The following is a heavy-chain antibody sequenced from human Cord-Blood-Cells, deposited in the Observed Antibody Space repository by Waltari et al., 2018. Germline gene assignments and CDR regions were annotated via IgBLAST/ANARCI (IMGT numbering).Heavy chain of an antibody. CDR1: GFTVSSNY. J-gene: IGHJ4*02. V-gene: IGHV3-53*02. CDR2: IYSGGST. D-gene: IGHD3-10*01. CDR3: AREKSFHGSGSYYFDY. Sequence: EVQLVETGGGLIQPGGSLRLSCAASGFTVSSNYMSWVRQAPGKGLGWVLVIYSGGSTYYADSVKGRFTISRDNSENTLYLQMNSLRAEDTAVYYCAREKSFHGSGSYYFDYWGQGTLVTVSS.